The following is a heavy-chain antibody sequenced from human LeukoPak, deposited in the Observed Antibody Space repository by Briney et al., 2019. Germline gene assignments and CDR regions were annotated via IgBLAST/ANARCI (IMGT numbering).Heavy chain of an antibody. Sequence: ASVKVSCKASGYTFTGYYMHWVRQAPGQGLEWMGWINPNSGGTNYAQKFQGRVTMTRDTSISTAYMELSRLRSDDMAVYYCARSNYYGSGSYRYYFDYWGQGTLVTVSS. CDR3: ARSNYYGSGSYRYYFDY. CDR2: INPNSGGT. J-gene: IGHJ4*02. V-gene: IGHV1-2*02. CDR1: GYTFTGYY. D-gene: IGHD3-10*01.